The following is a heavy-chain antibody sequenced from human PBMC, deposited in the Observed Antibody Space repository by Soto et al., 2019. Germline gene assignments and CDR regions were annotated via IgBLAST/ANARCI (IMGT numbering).Heavy chain of an antibody. CDR3: AKDFPEAGTFYYYYMDV. V-gene: IGHV3-9*01. CDR2: ISWNSGSI. D-gene: IGHD6-19*01. J-gene: IGHJ6*03. CDR1: GFTFDDYA. Sequence: GGSLRLSCAASGFTFDDYAMHWVRQAPGKGLEWVSGISWNSGSIGYADSVKGRFTISRDNAKNSLYLQMNSLRAEDTALYYCAKDFPEAGTFYYYYMDVWGKGTTVTVSS.